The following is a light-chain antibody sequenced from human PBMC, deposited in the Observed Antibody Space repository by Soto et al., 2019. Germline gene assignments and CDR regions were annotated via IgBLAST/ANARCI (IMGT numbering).Light chain of an antibody. CDR1: SSDIGAYDF. J-gene: IGLJ2*01. CDR2: DVS. Sequence: SALTQPASVSGSPGQSITISCTGSSSDIGAYDFVSWYQQYPDKAPQLMIYDVSIRPSSVSDRFSGSKSSNTASLTISGVQPEDEADYYCSSYTSASTVVFGGGTKLTVL. CDR3: SSYTSASTVV. V-gene: IGLV2-14*03.